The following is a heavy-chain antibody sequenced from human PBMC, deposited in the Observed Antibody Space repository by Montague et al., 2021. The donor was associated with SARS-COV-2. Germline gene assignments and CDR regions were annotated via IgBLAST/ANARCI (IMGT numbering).Heavy chain of an antibody. CDR2: INHSGSN. D-gene: IGHD3-10*01. CDR3: ARLGAITLVRGITKADFSNYGMDV. J-gene: IGHJ6*02. V-gene: IGHV4-34*01. CDR1: SGSFRGYY. Sequence: SETLSLTCAVSSGSFRGYYWSWIRQPPGKGLEWIGEINHSGSNTYNPSLESRVSISVDTSNKQFSLKVTSVTAADTAVYYCARLGAITLVRGITKADFSNYGMDVWGQGTTDTVSS.